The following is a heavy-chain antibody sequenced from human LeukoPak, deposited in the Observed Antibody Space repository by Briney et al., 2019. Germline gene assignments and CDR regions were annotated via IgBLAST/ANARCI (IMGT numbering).Heavy chain of an antibody. CDR3: ARDSTGVSHYFDY. CDR2: IYYSGNT. CDR1: GVSNRSGDYY. V-gene: IGHV4-30-4*01. J-gene: IGHJ4*02. Sequence: SQALSLTCPVSGVSNRSGDYYWSWIRQPPGKGLEWIAYIYYSGNTYYNPSLKSRVTISVDTSKNQFSLKLSSVTAADTAMYYCARDSTGVSHYFDYWRQGALVTVSS. D-gene: IGHD7-27*01.